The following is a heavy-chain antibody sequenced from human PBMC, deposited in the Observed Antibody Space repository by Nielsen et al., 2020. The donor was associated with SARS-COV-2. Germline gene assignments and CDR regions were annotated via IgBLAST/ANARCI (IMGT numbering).Heavy chain of an antibody. J-gene: IGHJ3*02. V-gene: IGHV3-23*01. CDR2: ISGSGGST. CDR3: AKDQGGSSGWYDAFDI. CDR1: GFTFSSYA. Sequence: GGSLRLSCAASGFTFSSYAMSWVRQAPGKGLEWVSAISGSGGSTYYADSVKGRFTISRDNSKNTLYLQMNSLRAEDTAVYYCAKDQGGSSGWYDAFDIWGQGTMVTVSS. D-gene: IGHD6-19*01.